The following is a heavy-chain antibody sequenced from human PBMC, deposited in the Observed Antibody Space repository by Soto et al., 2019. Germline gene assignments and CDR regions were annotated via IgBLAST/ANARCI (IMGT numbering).Heavy chain of an antibody. CDR2: ISGSGGST. D-gene: IGHD2-15*01. V-gene: IGHV3-23*01. CDR3: AKDRGGYCSGGSCYAFGY. Sequence: EVQLLESGGGLVQPGGSLRLSCAASGFTFSSYAMSWVRQAPGKGLEWVSAISGSGGSTYYADSVKGRFTISRDNSKNTLYLQMNGLRAEDTAVYYCAKDRGGYCSGGSCYAFGYWGQGTLVTVSS. J-gene: IGHJ4*02. CDR1: GFTFSSYA.